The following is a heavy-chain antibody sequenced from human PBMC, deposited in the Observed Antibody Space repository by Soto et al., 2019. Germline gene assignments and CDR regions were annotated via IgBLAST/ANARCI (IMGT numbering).Heavy chain of an antibody. D-gene: IGHD2-2*01. V-gene: IGHV3-33*01. J-gene: IGHJ6*02. CDR1: GFTFSSYG. CDR3: ASGTAAPYYYYGMDV. CDR2: IWYDGSNK. Sequence: GGSLRLSCAASGFTFSSYGMHWVRQAPGKGLEWVAVIWYDGSNKYYADSVKGRFTISRDNSKNTLYLQMNSLRAEDTAVYYCASGTAAPYYYYGMDVWGPGTPVTVSS.